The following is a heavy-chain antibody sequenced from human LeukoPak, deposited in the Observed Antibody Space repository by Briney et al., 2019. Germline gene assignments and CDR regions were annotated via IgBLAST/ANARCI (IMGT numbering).Heavy chain of an antibody. V-gene: IGHV4-38-2*01. J-gene: IGHJ4*02. CDR2: IFHTGST. D-gene: IGHD3-16*01. Sequence: SGTLSLTCAVSGYSISTGYFWGWIRQSPGQGLEWIGSIFHTGSTSYNPSFKSRVTLSVDTSKNEFSLKLTSVTATDTAIYYCASPRGTYIDYWGQGTPVTVSS. CDR3: ASPRGTYIDY. CDR1: GYSISTGYF.